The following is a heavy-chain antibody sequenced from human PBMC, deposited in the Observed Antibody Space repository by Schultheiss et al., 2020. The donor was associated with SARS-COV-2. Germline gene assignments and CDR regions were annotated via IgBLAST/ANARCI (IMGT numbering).Heavy chain of an antibody. V-gene: IGHV3-64*04. CDR3: ATEGLV. J-gene: IGHJ4*02. D-gene: IGHD6-19*01. Sequence: GESLKISCAPSGFTVSSNYMSWVRQAPGKGLEYVSAISSNGGSTYYADSVKGRFTIARDNAKNSLYLQMNSLRAEDTAVYYCATEGLVWVQGTLVTVSS. CDR1: GFTVSSNY. CDR2: ISSNGGST.